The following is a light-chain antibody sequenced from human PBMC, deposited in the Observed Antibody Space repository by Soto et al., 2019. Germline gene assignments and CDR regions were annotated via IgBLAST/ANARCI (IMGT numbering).Light chain of an antibody. V-gene: IGKV3-20*01. Sequence: EIVLTQSPGTMSLSPGERATLSCRASQRVSSTYLAWYQQKPGQAPRLLIYAATTRATGIPDRFSGSGSGTDFTLTISRLEPEDFALYYCQQFGSSQLTFGGGTNVEIK. CDR3: QQFGSSQLT. CDR1: QRVSSTY. CDR2: AAT. J-gene: IGKJ4*01.